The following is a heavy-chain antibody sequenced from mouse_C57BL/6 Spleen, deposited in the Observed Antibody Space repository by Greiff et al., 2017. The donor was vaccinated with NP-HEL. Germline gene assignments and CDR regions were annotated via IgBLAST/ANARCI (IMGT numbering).Heavy chain of an antibody. Sequence: EVNVVESGGDLVKPGGSLKLSCAASGFTFSSYGMSWVRQTPDKRLEWVATISSGGSYTYYPDSVKGRFTISRDNAKNTLYLQMSSLKSEDTAMYYCARPGSSSWFAYWGQGTLVTVSA. CDR2: ISSGGSYT. J-gene: IGHJ3*01. V-gene: IGHV5-6*01. CDR3: ARPGSSSWFAY. D-gene: IGHD1-1*01. CDR1: GFTFSSYG.